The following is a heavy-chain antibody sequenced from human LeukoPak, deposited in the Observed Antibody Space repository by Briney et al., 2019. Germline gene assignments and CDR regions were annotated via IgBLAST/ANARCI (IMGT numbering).Heavy chain of an antibody. D-gene: IGHD5-12*01. Sequence: ASVKVSCKASGYTFTNYYMNWVRQAPGQGLEWMGIINPSGGSTSYAQKFQGRVTVARDTSTSTVYMELSSLRSEDTAMYYCAREGEIGYDLSDYWGQGTLVTVSS. CDR1: GYTFTNYY. CDR2: INPSGGST. J-gene: IGHJ4*02. V-gene: IGHV1-46*01. CDR3: AREGEIGYDLSDY.